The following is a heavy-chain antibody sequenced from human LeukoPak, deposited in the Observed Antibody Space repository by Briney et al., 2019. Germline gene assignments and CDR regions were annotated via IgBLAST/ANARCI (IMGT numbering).Heavy chain of an antibody. V-gene: IGHV4-34*01. CDR3: ARHTSVVAAILVRWFDP. CDR1: GGSFSGYY. Sequence: PSETLSLTCAVYGGSFSGYYWSWIRQPPGKGLEWIGEINHSGSTNYNPSLKSRVTISVDTSKNQFSLKLSSVTAADTAVYYCARHTSVVAAILVRWFDPWGQGTLVTVSS. CDR2: INHSGST. J-gene: IGHJ5*02. D-gene: IGHD2-15*01.